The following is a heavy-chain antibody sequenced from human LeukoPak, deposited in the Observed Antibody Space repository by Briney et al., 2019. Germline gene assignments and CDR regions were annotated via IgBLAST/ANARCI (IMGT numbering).Heavy chain of an antibody. CDR1: GFTFSSYG. Sequence: GGSLRLSCAASGFTFSSYGMHWVRQAPGKGLEWVAVIWYDGSNKYYADSVKGRFTISRDNSKNTLYLQMNSLRAEDTAVYYCARQVVVAATTWFDPWGQGTLVTVPS. D-gene: IGHD2-15*01. J-gene: IGHJ5*02. V-gene: IGHV3-33*01. CDR3: ARQVVVAATTWFDP. CDR2: IWYDGSNK.